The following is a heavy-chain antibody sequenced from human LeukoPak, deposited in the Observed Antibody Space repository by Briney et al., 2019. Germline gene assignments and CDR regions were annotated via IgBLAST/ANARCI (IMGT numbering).Heavy chain of an antibody. CDR2: IYYSGST. CDR3: ARAVSQWLGPGAVDY. Sequence: KPSETLSLTCSVSGGSISNTSYYWGWIRQPPGKGLEWIGNIYYSGSTYYNPSLKSRVTISVDTSKNQFSLKLRFVTAADTAVYYCARAVSQWLGPGAVDYWGQGTLVTVSS. V-gene: IGHV4-39*07. J-gene: IGHJ4*02. CDR1: GGSISNTSYY. D-gene: IGHD6-19*01.